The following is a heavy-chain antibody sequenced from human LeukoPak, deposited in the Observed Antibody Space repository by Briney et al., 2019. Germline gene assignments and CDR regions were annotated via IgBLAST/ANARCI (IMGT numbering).Heavy chain of an antibody. CDR3: AKQVADSYSAFDY. V-gene: IGHV3-23*01. Sequence: GGSLRLSCAASGFTFTNYAMSWVRQAPGKGLEWVSGISGSAGSTFYADSVKGRFTISRDNSENTLHLQMNSLRADDTAVYYCAKQVADSYSAFDYWGQGTLVAVSS. D-gene: IGHD2-15*01. J-gene: IGHJ4*02. CDR1: GFTFTNYA. CDR2: ISGSAGST.